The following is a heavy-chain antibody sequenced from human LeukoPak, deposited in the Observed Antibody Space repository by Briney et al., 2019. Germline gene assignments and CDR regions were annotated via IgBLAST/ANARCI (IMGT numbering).Heavy chain of an antibody. CDR3: ARGEDQLRLVDY. V-gene: IGHV3-48*02. J-gene: IGHJ4*02. Sequence: GGSLRLSCAASGFTFSSYSMNWVRQAPGKGLEWVSYISSSSSIIYYADSVKGRFTTSRDNAKNSLYLQMNSLRDEDTAVYYCARGEDQLRLVDYWGQGTLVTVSS. CDR1: GFTFSSYS. D-gene: IGHD2-2*01. CDR2: ISSSSSII.